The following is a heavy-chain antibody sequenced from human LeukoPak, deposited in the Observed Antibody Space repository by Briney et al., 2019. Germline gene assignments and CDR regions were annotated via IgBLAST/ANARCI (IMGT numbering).Heavy chain of an antibody. Sequence: ASVKVSCKASGGSFCSFGVSWVRQAPGQGLEWMGRIIPILNITNYAQKFQGRITITADKSTSTAYMELRSLRSEDTAGYYCAREASGADYGMDVWGQGTTVTVSS. J-gene: IGHJ6*02. CDR2: IIPILNIT. D-gene: IGHD4/OR15-4a*01. V-gene: IGHV1-69*04. CDR3: AREASGADYGMDV. CDR1: GGSFCSFG.